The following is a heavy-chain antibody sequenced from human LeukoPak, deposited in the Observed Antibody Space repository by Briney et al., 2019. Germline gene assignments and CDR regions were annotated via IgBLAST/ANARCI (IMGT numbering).Heavy chain of an antibody. V-gene: IGHV1-18*01. D-gene: IGHD6-19*01. CDR1: GYIFSSYD. CDR2: ISTYNGNT. Sequence: ASVKVSCKASGYIFSSYDINWVRQATGQGLEWMGWISTYNGNTEYAQNFQGRVTMTTDTSTNTAYMDLRSLRSDDTAVYYCARGASSGWDDAFDIWGQGTMVTVSS. CDR3: ARGASSGWDDAFDI. J-gene: IGHJ3*02.